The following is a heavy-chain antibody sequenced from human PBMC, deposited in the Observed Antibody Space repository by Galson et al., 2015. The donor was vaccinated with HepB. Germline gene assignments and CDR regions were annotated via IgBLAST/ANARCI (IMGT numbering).Heavy chain of an antibody. CDR1: GFNFNDYA. D-gene: IGHD6-13*01. J-gene: IGHJ4*02. CDR2: ISPDGSYR. V-gene: IGHV3-30*18. CDR3: AKDVYSWGAVGTIDY. Sequence: SLRLSCAASGFNFNDYAMHWVCQAPGKGLEWLAAISPDGSYRPYADSVKGRFTISRDNSDNTLSLQMNSLRPEDTAIYYCAKDVYSWGAVGTIDYWGRGTLVTVSS.